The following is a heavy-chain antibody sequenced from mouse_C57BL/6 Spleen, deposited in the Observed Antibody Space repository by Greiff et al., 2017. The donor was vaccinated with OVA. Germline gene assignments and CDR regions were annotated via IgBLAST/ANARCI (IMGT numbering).Heavy chain of an antibody. CDR1: GFTFSDYG. Sequence: EVKLEESGGGLVKPGGSLKLSCAASGFTFSDYGMHWVRQAPEKGLEWVAYISSGSSTIYYADTVKGRFTISRDNAKNTLFLQMTSLRSEDTAMYYCARPITTVVATDYAMDYWGQGTSVTVSS. CDR3: ARPITTVVATDYAMDY. V-gene: IGHV5-17*01. D-gene: IGHD1-1*01. J-gene: IGHJ4*01. CDR2: ISSGSSTI.